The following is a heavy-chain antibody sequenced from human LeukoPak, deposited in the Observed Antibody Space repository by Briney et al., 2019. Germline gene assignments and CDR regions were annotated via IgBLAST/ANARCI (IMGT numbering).Heavy chain of an antibody. CDR2: ISSDGSST. CDR1: EFTFSSYW. J-gene: IGHJ4*02. Sequence: GGSLRLSCAASEFTFSSYWMHWVRQAPGKGLVWVSRISSDGSSTSYADSVKGRFTISRDNAKNTLYLQMNSLRAEGTAVYYCAREDHYYDYWSGYFPVFDYWGQGTLVTVSS. CDR3: AREDHYYDYWSGYFPVFDY. D-gene: IGHD3-3*01. V-gene: IGHV3-74*01.